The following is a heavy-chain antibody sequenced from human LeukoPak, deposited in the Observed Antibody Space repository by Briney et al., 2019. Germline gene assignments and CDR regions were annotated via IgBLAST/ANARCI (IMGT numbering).Heavy chain of an antibody. CDR2: IYSGGST. V-gene: IGHV3-53*01. J-gene: IGHJ4*02. Sequence: GGSLRLSCPASGFTVSTNYMSWVRQAPGKGLEWVSVIYSGGSTYYADSVKGRFTISRDNSKNTLYLQMNSLRAEDTAVYYCTIIVGATLDYWGQGTLVTVSS. CDR3: TIIVGATLDY. D-gene: IGHD1-26*01. CDR1: GFTVSTNY.